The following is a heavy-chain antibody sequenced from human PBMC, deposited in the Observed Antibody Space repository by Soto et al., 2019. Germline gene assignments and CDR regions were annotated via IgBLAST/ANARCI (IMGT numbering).Heavy chain of an antibody. J-gene: IGHJ4*02. CDR1: GDSTSNYY. D-gene: IGHD2-15*01. CDR2: ISYSGNT. CDR3: ACLRGKRGSPIDH. Sequence: PSETLSLTCIISGDSTSNYYWSWIRQSPGEGLEWIGYISYSGNTNYNPSLKSRVTISVDTSKDQLSLKVTSVAAADTAMYYCACLRGKRGSPIDHWGQGTQVTVSS. V-gene: IGHV4-59*01.